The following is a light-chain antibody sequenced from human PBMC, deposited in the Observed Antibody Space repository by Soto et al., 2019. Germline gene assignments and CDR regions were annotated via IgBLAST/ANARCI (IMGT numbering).Light chain of an antibody. Sequence: EIVLTQSPGTLSLSPGARATLSSRASQSVSTSQLAWYQQKPGQAPRLLIFGASSRATGIPDRFSGSGSGTDFTLTISRLEPEDFAVYYCHQYGSSLGTFGQGTKVDIK. CDR3: HQYGSSLGT. CDR1: QSVSTSQ. V-gene: IGKV3-20*01. CDR2: GAS. J-gene: IGKJ1*01.